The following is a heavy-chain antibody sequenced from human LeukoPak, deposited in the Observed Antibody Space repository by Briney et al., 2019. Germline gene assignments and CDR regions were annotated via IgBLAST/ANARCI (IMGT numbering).Heavy chain of an antibody. CDR2: INSDGSST. CDR1: GFTFSSYW. J-gene: IGHJ3*02. Sequence: GGSLRLSCAASGFTFSSYWMHWVRQAPGKGLVWVSRINSDGSSTNYADSVKGRFTISRDNAKNTLHLQMNSLRGEDTAVYYCARDRAGTMVRGVIVYDAFDIWGQGTMVTVSS. V-gene: IGHV3-74*01. D-gene: IGHD3-10*01. CDR3: ARDRAGTMVRGVIVYDAFDI.